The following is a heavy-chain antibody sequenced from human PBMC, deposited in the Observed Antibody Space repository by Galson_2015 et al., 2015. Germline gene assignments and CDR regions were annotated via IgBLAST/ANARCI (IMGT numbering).Heavy chain of an antibody. V-gene: IGHV1-69*06. CDR1: GGIFSNSA. D-gene: IGHD3-16*01. Sequence: SVKVSCKASGGIFSNSALSWVRQAPGQGLEWMGGIIPLFGTAKHAQKFQGRVTITADKSTSTAYMELRSLTSEDTAVYYCAREMGERAEQYFVYWGQGTPVSVPS. CDR2: IIPLFGTA. CDR3: AREMGERAEQYFVY. J-gene: IGHJ4*02.